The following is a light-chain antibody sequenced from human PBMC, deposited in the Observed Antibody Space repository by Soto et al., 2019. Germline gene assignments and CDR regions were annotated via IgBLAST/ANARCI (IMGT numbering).Light chain of an antibody. CDR1: QSISSSY. Sequence: EVVLTQSPGTLSLSPGERATLSCRASQSISSSYLAWYQQKPGQAPRLLIYETSTRASGIPDRFSGSGSGADFTLIISRLEPEDFAVYYCLQYDNSLYTFGQGTNLEIK. V-gene: IGKV3-20*01. CDR2: ETS. CDR3: LQYDNSLYT. J-gene: IGKJ2*01.